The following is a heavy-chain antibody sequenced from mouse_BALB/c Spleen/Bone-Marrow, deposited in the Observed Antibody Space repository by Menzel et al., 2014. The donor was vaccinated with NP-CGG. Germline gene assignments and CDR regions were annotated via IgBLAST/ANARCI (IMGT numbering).Heavy chain of an antibody. V-gene: IGHV1-62-2*01. CDR3: ARHEKANYGNYAMDY. CDR1: GYTFTEYI. D-gene: IGHD1-1*01. Sequence: QVHVKQSGAELVKPGVSVKLSCKASGYTFTEYIIHWVKQRSGQGLEWIGWFYPGSGSIKYNEKFKDKATLTADKSSSTVYMELSRLTSEDSAVYFCARHEKANYGNYAMDYWGQGTSVTVSS. CDR2: FYPGSGSI. J-gene: IGHJ4*01.